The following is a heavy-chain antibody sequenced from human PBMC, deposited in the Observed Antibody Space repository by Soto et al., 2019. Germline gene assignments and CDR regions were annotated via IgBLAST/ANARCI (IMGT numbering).Heavy chain of an antibody. CDR3: ARGGSITGHD. CDR1: GGSVSSVSYY. J-gene: IGHJ4*02. D-gene: IGHD1-20*01. V-gene: IGHV4-61*01. Sequence: QVQLQESGPGLVKPSETLSLTCTVSGGSVSSVSYYWSWFRQPPGKGLEWIGYIYYSGSTNYNPSLKSRVTISVDTSKNQFSLKLSSVTAADTAVYYCARGGSITGHDWGQGTLVTVSS. CDR2: IYYSGST.